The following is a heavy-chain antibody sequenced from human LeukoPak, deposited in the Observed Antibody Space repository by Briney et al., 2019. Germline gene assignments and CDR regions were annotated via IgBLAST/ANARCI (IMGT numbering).Heavy chain of an antibody. CDR3: ARKGIAVAWFQH. CDR2: INPSGGST. D-gene: IGHD6-19*01. Sequence: DSVKVSCKASGYTFTSYYMHWVRQAPGQGLEWMGIINPSGGSTSYAQKFQGRVTMTRDTSTSTVYMELSSLRSEDTAVYYCARKGIAVAWFQHWGQGTLVTVSS. J-gene: IGHJ1*01. CDR1: GYTFTSYY. V-gene: IGHV1-46*01.